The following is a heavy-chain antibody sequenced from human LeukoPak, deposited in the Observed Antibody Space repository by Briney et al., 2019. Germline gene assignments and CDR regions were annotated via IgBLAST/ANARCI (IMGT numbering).Heavy chain of an antibody. J-gene: IGHJ4*02. D-gene: IGHD1-20*01. CDR1: GFTFNDYY. CDR3: ARELLTGTVDY. CDR2: INIGGTNT. Sequence: SGGSLRLSCAASGFTFNDYYMSWIRQAPGKGLEWLSYINIGGTNTHYADSVKGRFTISRDNAKNTLYLQMNSLRAEDTAVYYCARELLTGTVDYWGQGTLVTVSS. V-gene: IGHV3-11*04.